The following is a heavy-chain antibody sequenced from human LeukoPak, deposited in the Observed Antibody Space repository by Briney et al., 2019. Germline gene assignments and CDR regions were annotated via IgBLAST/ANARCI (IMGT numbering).Heavy chain of an antibody. CDR2: INHSGST. CDR3: ARVDGGGTTIDAFDI. D-gene: IGHD1-1*01. V-gene: IGHV4-34*01. Sequence: GSLRLSCAASGFTFSNAWMSWVRQAPGKGLEWIGEINHSGSTNYNPSLKSRVTIPVDTSKNQFSLKLSSVTAADTAMYYCARVDGGGTTIDAFDIWGQGTMVTVSS. CDR1: GFTFSNAW. J-gene: IGHJ3*02.